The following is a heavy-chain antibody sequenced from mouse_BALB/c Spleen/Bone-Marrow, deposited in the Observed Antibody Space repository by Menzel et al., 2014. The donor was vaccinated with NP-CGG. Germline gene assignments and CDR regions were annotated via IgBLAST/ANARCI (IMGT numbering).Heavy chain of an antibody. CDR2: IRSKSHNYAT. CDR3: VRDWDFDY. CDR1: GFTFNTYA. Sequence: DVQLQESGGGLGQPKGSLKVSCAASGFTFNTYAMNWVRQAPGKGLEWVARIRSKSHNYATFYADSVKDRFTISRDDSQNMLYLQMNNLKTEDTAMYYCVRDWDFDYWGQGTTLTVSS. V-gene: IGHV10-1*02. D-gene: IGHD4-1*01. J-gene: IGHJ2*01.